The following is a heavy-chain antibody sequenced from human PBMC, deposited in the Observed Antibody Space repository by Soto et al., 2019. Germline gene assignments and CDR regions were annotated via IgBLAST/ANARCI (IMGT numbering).Heavy chain of an antibody. V-gene: IGHV1-69*06. CDR3: ARGLLYATTYFDY. Sequence: QVQLVQSGAEVKKPGSLVKVSCKASGDTFTTNSLNWVRQAPGQGLEWMGGIIPVVGTTKYAQKYQDRVTITGDKSTNTAYMELSSLRSDDTAVYYCARGLLYATTYFDYWGQGTPVTVSS. D-gene: IGHD2-8*01. CDR2: IIPVVGTT. CDR1: GDTFTTNS. J-gene: IGHJ4*02.